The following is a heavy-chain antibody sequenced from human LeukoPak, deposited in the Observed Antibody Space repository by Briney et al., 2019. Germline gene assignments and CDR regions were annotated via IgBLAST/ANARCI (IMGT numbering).Heavy chain of an antibody. J-gene: IGHJ6*02. D-gene: IGHD1-26*01. Sequence: GRSLRLSCAASGFTFSSFSMHWVRQAPGKGLEWVAVISYDGSNKYYADSVKGRFTISRDNSKNTLYLQMNSLRIEDTAVYYCAKGRVGANGYYYYGMDVWGQGTTVSVSS. CDR1: GFTFSSFS. CDR2: ISYDGSNK. CDR3: AKGRVGANGYYYYGMDV. V-gene: IGHV3-30*18.